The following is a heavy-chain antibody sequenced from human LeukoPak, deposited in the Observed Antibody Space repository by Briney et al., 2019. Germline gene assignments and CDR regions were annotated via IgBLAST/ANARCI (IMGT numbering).Heavy chain of an antibody. CDR3: AYHLAETFYFEL. D-gene: IGHD1-14*01. CDR2: ISGSGGST. Sequence: GGSLRLSCAASGFTFRTNAMSWVRQAPGKGLEWVSGISGSGGSTYYADSVKGRFTISRDNSKNTLYLQTNSLRAEDTAVYYCAYHLAETFYFELWGRSTLVT. J-gene: IGHJ2*01. CDR1: GFTFRTNA. V-gene: IGHV3-23*01.